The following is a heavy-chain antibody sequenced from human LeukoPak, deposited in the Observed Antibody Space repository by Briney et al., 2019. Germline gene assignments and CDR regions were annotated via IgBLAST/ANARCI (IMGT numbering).Heavy chain of an antibody. CDR3: ARTKVTLGPSVFFDY. Sequence: GGSLRLSCAASGFTFSNYAMHWVRQAPGKGLEGVAVMSYDGIYKYYADSVKGRFTISRDNSKSTLYLQMNSLRAEDTAVYYCARTKVTLGPSVFFDYWGQGTLVTVSS. D-gene: IGHD5-18*01. CDR2: MSYDGIYK. V-gene: IGHV3-30*04. J-gene: IGHJ4*02. CDR1: GFTFSNYA.